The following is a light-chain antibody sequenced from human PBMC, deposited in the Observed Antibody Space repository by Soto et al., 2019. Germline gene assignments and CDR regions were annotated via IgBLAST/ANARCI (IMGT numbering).Light chain of an antibody. CDR3: AGWDESLSGPV. CDR2: NNN. J-gene: IGLJ3*02. Sequence: QSVLTQPPSVAGTPGHRVTISCSGSSSKIGTNVVNWYQQFPGTAPKLLIFNNNNRPSGVPDRFSGSKSGSSASLAISGLLSEDAADYYCAGWDESLSGPVFGGGTKLTVL. V-gene: IGLV1-44*01. CDR1: SSKIGTNV.